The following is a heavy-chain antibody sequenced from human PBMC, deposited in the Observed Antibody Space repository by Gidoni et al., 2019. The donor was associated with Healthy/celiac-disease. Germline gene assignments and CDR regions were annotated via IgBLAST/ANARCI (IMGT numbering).Heavy chain of an antibody. V-gene: IGHV4-39*02. Sequence: QLQLQESGPGLVKPSETLSLTCTVPGGSISSSSSYWGWLRPPPGKGLEWIGSIYFSGSTYYNPSLKSRVTISVDTSKNQFSLKLSSVTAADTAVYYCARDYYDSSGYYHYYFDYWGQGTLVTVSS. J-gene: IGHJ4*02. CDR1: GGSISSSSSY. CDR2: IYFSGST. D-gene: IGHD3-22*01. CDR3: ARDYYDSSGYYHYYFDY.